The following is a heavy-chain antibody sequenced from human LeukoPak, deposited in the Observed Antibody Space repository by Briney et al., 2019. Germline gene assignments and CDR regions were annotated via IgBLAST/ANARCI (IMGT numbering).Heavy chain of an antibody. J-gene: IGHJ4*02. CDR1: GGSITTTNW. CDR3: TRESGAFSPFGF. V-gene: IGHV4-4*02. CDR2: GHLSGAT. D-gene: IGHD1-26*01. Sequence: SETLSLTCAVSGGSITTTNWWSWVRQPPGKEGEWIGEGHLSGATNYKPSLERRVSMSIDRSKNHLSLEVTSVTAADTAIYYCTRESGAFSPFGFWGQGTLLTVSS.